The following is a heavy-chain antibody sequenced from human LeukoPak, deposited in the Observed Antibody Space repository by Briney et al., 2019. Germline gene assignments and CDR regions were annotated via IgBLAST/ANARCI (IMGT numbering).Heavy chain of an antibody. CDR3: ARDRNTDFWSGYYTNYFDY. CDR2: ISSSGSMI. Sequence: LSLTCTVSGGSISSYYWSWIRQAPGKGLEWVSYISSSGSMIYYADSVKGRFTISRDNAKNSLYLQMNSLRAEDTAVYYCARDRNTDFWSGYYTNYFDYWGQGTLVTVSS. J-gene: IGHJ4*02. CDR1: GGSISSYY. V-gene: IGHV3-11*04. D-gene: IGHD3-3*01.